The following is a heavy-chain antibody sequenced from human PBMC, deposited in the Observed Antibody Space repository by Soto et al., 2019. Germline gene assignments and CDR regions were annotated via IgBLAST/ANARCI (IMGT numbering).Heavy chain of an antibody. D-gene: IGHD3-22*01. J-gene: IGHJ4*02. V-gene: IGHV3-33*01. CDR3: ARDRDSSGYYTSIDY. CDR2: IWYDGSNK. CDR1: GFTFSSYG. Sequence: GGSLRLSCAASGFTFSSYGMHWVRQAPGKGLEWVAVIWYDGSNKYYADSVKGRFTISRDNSKNTLYLQMNSLRAEDTAVYYCARDRDSSGYYTSIDYWVQGTLVTVSS.